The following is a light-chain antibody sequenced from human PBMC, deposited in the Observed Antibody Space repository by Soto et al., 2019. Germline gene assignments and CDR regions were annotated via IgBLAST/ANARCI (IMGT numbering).Light chain of an antibody. CDR3: SSYAGSNNFFYV. CDR1: SSDVGAYNY. J-gene: IGLJ1*01. Sequence: QSVLTQPPSASGSPGQSVTISCTGTSSDVGAYNYVSWYQQHPGKAPKLMIYEVSKRPSGVPDRFSGSKSGNTASLTVSGLQADDEADYYCSSYAGSNNFFYVLGTGTKLTVL. CDR2: EVS. V-gene: IGLV2-8*01.